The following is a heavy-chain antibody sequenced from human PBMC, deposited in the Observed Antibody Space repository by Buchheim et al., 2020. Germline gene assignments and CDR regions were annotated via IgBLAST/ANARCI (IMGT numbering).Heavy chain of an antibody. V-gene: IGHV3-48*04. CDR2: IRSAGG. CDR1: GLTFGEES. J-gene: IGHJ4*02. D-gene: IGHD3-3*01. Sequence: EVQLAESGGGLIQPGGSLRLSCSASGLTFGEESMNWVCQAPGKGLEWISRIRSAGGSYAASVKGRFTISADNAKSYLYLQMNSLRIEDTAVYFCVRDLSWSFDCWGQGIL. CDR3: VRDLSWSFDC.